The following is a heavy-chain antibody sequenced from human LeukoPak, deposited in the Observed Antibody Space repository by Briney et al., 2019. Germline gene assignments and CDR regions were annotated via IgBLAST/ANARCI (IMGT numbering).Heavy chain of an antibody. CDR2: IKQDGSEK. D-gene: IGHD6-6*01. Sequence: GGSLRLSCADSGFTFSSYGMSWVRQAPGKGLEGVASIKQDGSEKYYVDSVKGRFTISRDNAKNSLYLQMNSLRAEDTAVYYCARAPARARLDYWGQGTLVTVSS. CDR1: GFTFSSYG. J-gene: IGHJ4*02. V-gene: IGHV3-7*01. CDR3: ARAPARARLDY.